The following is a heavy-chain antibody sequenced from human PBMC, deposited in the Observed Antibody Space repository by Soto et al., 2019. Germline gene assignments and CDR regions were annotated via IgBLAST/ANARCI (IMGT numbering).Heavy chain of an antibody. CDR2: IIPMFGTP. J-gene: IGHJ4*02. CDR1: GVTFNRQD. CDR3: AKSQGRDGYRFDY. V-gene: IGHV1-69*13. D-gene: IGHD5-12*01. Sequence: GASVKVSCKASGVTFNRQDMRWVRQAPGQGLEWMGGIIPMFGTPHYAEKFQDRVTITADESTGTAYLELSSLTSEDTAVYYCAKSQGRDGYRFDYWGPGTLVTVSS.